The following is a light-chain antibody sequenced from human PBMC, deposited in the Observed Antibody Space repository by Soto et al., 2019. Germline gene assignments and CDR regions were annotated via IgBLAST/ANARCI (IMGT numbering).Light chain of an antibody. CDR2: DAS. CDR3: QQYNSYIT. Sequence: IQRTQFRSSLSASVRDRVTVTCRASQDIRNDLGWYQQKPGKAPKLLIYDASSLESGVPSRFSGSGSGTEFTLTISRLQPDDFATYYCQQYNSYITCGKGTRLEIK. CDR1: QDIRND. V-gene: IGKV1-17*01. J-gene: IGKJ5*01.